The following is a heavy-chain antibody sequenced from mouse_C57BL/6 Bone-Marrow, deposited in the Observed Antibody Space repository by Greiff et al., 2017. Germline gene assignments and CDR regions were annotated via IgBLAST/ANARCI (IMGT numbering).Heavy chain of an antibody. V-gene: IGHV1-75*01. CDR1: GYTFTDYY. D-gene: IGHD2-3*01. J-gene: IGHJ4*01. CDR3: ARVKRDGYYDDYYAMDY. CDR2: IFPGSGST. Sequence: VKVVESGPELVKPGASVKISCKASGYTFTDYYINWVKQRPGQGLEWIGLIFPGSGSTYYNEKFKGKATLTVDKSSSTAYMLLSSLTSEDSAVSFCARVKRDGYYDDYYAMDYWGQGTSVTVSS.